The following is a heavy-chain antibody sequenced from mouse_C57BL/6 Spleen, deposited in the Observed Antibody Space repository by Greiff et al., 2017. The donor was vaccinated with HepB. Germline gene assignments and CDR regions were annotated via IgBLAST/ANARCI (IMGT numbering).Heavy chain of an antibody. CDR2: IDPSDSET. D-gene: IGHD2-5*01. CDR3: AREYDSNYCYAMGY. V-gene: IGHV1-52*01. Sequence: QVQLQQPGAELVRPGSSVKLSCKASGYTFTSYWMHWVKQRPIQGLEWIGNIDPSDSETHYNQKFKDKATLTVDKSSSTAYMQLSSLTSEDSAVYYCAREYDSNYCYAMGYWGQGTSVTVSS. J-gene: IGHJ4*01. CDR1: GYTFTSYW.